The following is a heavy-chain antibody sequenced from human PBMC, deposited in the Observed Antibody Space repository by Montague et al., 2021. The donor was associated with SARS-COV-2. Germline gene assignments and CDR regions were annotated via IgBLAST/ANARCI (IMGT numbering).Heavy chain of an antibody. J-gene: IGHJ4*02. V-gene: IGHV4-39*01. CDR1: GGSISSSNYY. D-gene: IGHD5-18*01. CDR2: IYYSGST. Sequence: SETLSLTCTVSGGSISSSNYYWGWIRQPPGKGLEWIGSIYYSGSTYYNPSLKSRVTISVDTSKNQFSLKLSSVTAADTAVYYCASGRRGSSEDFSFDYWGQGTLVTVSS. CDR3: ASGRRGSSEDFSFDY.